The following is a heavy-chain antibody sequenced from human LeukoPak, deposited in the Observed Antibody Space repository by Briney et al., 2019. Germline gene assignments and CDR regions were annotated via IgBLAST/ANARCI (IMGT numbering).Heavy chain of an antibody. CDR1: GFTFSSYG. CDR2: IRYDGSNK. V-gene: IGHV3-30*02. D-gene: IGHD4-23*01. CDR3: AKPHLRWSEGKPPPDAFDI. J-gene: IGHJ3*02. Sequence: GGSLRLSCAASGFTFSSYGMHWVRQAPGKGLEWVAFIRYDGSNKYYADSVKGRFTISRDNSKNTLYLQMNSLRAEDTAVYYCAKPHLRWSEGKPPPDAFDIWGQGTMVTVSS.